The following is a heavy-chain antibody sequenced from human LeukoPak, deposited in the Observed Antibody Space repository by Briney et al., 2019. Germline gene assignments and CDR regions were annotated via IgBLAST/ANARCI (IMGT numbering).Heavy chain of an antibody. CDR1: GGSFSGYY. Sequence: PSETLSLTCAVYGGSFSGYYWSWIRQPPGKGLEWIGEINHSGSTNYNPSLKSRVTISVDTSKDQFSLKLSSVTAADTAVYYCARLTYYYGSGSYPGFYYFDYWGQGTLVTVSS. CDR3: ARLTYYYGSGSYPGFYYFDY. CDR2: INHSGST. D-gene: IGHD3-10*01. J-gene: IGHJ4*02. V-gene: IGHV4-34*01.